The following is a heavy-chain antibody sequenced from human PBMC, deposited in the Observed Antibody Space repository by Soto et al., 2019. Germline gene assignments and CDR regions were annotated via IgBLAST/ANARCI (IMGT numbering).Heavy chain of an antibody. CDR1: GASVSSASYY. CDR2: IYYSGRT. J-gene: IGHJ3*02. Sequence: SETLSLSCTVSGASVSSASYYWSWIRQPPGKGLEWIGYIYYSGRTDYNPSLKSRVTISLDTSKNQFSLKLSSVTAADTAVYYCARDQPGSPVFDRAFDIWGQGTMVTVSS. D-gene: IGHD1-26*01. V-gene: IGHV4-61*01. CDR3: ARDQPGSPVFDRAFDI.